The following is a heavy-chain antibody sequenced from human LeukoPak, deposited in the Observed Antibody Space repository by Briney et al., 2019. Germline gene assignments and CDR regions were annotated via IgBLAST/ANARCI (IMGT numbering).Heavy chain of an antibody. Sequence: TSETLSLTCAVSGYSISSGYYWGWIRQPPGKGLEWIGSIYHSGSTYYNPSLKSRVTISVDTSKNQFSLKLSSVTAADTAVYYCARDLSGSYQILDYWGQRTLVTVSS. J-gene: IGHJ4*02. CDR2: IYHSGST. CDR3: ARDLSGSYQILDY. V-gene: IGHV4-38-2*02. CDR1: GYSISSGYY. D-gene: IGHD1-26*01.